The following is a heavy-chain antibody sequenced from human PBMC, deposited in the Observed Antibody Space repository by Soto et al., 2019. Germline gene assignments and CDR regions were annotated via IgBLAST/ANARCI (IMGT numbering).Heavy chain of an antibody. J-gene: IGHJ6*02. CDR2: ISAYNGNT. CDR1: GYTFTSYG. Sequence: VASVKVSCKASGYTFTSYGISWVRQAPGQGLEWMGWISAYNGNTNYAQKLQGRVTMTTDTSTSTAYMELRSLRSEDTAVYYCARAGGGSSFYYYYGKDVWGQGTTVTAP. V-gene: IGHV1-18*04. CDR3: ARAGGGSSFYYYYGKDV. D-gene: IGHD6-13*01.